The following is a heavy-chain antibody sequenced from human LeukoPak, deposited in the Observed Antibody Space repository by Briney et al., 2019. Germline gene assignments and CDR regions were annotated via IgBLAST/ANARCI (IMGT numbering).Heavy chain of an antibody. CDR2: ISYDGSNK. D-gene: IGHD1-1*01. J-gene: IGHJ4*02. V-gene: IGHV3-30*03. CDR3: ATGGTKTATGRMGY. Sequence: GGSLRLSCAASGFTFSNYGMHCVRQAPGKGREWVAVISYDGSNKNYADSVEGRFTISRDNSKNTYLQMNSLRPEDTAVYYCATGGTKTATGRMGYWGQGTLVTVSS. CDR1: GFTFSNYG.